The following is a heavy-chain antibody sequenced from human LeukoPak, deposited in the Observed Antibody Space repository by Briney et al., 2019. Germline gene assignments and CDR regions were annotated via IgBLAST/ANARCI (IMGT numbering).Heavy chain of an antibody. D-gene: IGHD6-19*01. V-gene: IGHV3-23*01. CDR3: ARTFGRSSGWFEDY. J-gene: IGHJ4*02. CDR1: GFTFSSYG. Sequence: GGSLRLSCAASGFTFSSYGMSWVRQAPGKGLEWVSAISGSGYSTYYADSVKGRFTISRDNSKNTLYLQMNSLRAEDTAVYYCARTFGRSSGWFEDYWGQGTLVTVSS. CDR2: ISGSGYST.